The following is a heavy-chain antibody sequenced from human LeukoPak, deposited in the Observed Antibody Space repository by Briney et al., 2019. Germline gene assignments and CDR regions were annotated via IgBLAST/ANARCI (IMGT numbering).Heavy chain of an antibody. Sequence: SETLSLTCTVSGGSISSSSYYWGWIRQPPGKGLEWIGSIYCSGSTYYNPSLKSRVTISVDTSKNQFSLKLSSVTAADTAVYYCAAFPEAAAPGYDYWGQGTLVTVSS. CDR1: GGSISSSSYY. V-gene: IGHV4-39*07. D-gene: IGHD6-13*01. CDR3: AAFPEAAAPGYDY. J-gene: IGHJ4*02. CDR2: IYCSGST.